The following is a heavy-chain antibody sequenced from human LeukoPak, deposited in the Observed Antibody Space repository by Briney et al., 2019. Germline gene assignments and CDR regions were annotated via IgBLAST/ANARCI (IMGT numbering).Heavy chain of an antibody. CDR2: ISGSGGST. D-gene: IGHD5-12*01. Sequence: PGGSLRLSCAASGFTFSDYAMSWVRQAPGKGLEWVSGISGSGGSTYYADSVKGRFTISRDNSKNTLYLQMNSLRAEDTAVYYCAKGTGYSGYDFGDYWGQGTLVTVSS. CDR3: AKGTGYSGYDFGDY. J-gene: IGHJ4*02. V-gene: IGHV3-23*01. CDR1: GFTFSDYA.